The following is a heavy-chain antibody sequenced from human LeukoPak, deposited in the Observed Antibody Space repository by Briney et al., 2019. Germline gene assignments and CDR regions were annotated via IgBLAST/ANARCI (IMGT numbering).Heavy chain of an antibody. CDR1: GFSLSTSGVG. J-gene: IGHJ4*02. CDR2: NYWNDDK. D-gene: IGHD3-10*01. V-gene: IGHV2-5*01. CDR3: PHVAPDWFGEPSWAVLVGFFDY. Sequence: SGPTLVNPTQSLTLTCTFSGFSLSTSGVGVGWIRQPPGKALEWLALNYWNDDKRYSPSLKTRLTITKDHSQNQVVLTMTNMDPVDTATYYCPHVAPDWFGEPSWAVLVGFFDYWGQGTLVTVSS.